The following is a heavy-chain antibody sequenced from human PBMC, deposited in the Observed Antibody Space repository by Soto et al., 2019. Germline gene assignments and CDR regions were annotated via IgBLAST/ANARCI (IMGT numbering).Heavy chain of an antibody. CDR2: IDSSGST. CDR3: ASRYLY. J-gene: IGHJ4*02. V-gene: IGHV4-30-4*01. Sequence: SETLSLTCTVSGDPISNGDYYWSWIRQPPGRGLEWIGYIDSSGSTYYNPSLKSRLTMSVDMSKNQFSLRLTSVTAADTAVYYCASRYLYWGQGLLVTVSS. CDR1: GDPISNGDYY. D-gene: IGHD3-16*02.